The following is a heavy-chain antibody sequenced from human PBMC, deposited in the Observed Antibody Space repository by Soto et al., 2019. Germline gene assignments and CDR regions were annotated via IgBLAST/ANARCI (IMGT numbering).Heavy chain of an antibody. CDR3: ATGVGWGYIFGLQY. J-gene: IGHJ4*02. CDR1: GSTLSEFS. V-gene: IGHV1-24*01. D-gene: IGHD5-18*01. Sequence: SVKVSCKISGSTLSEFSMHWVRQAPGKGLEWMGGYVPEDGKTIYAPKFQDRVIMTEDTSTDTASMELNSLRSEDTAVYFCATGVGWGYIFGLQYWGQGTPVTVSS. CDR2: YVPEDGKT.